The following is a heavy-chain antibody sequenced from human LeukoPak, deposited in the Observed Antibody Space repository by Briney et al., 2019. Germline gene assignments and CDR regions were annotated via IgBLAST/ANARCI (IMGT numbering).Heavy chain of an antibody. CDR1: GYSISSDYY. Sequence: SETLSLTCAVSGYSISSDYYWGWIRLPPGKGLEWFGTIYHSGSAYYNPSLKSRVTLLVDKSNNQFSLRLSSVTATDTAVYYCARRPYYYYYMDVWGKGTTVTVSS. D-gene: IGHD6-6*01. V-gene: IGHV4-38-2*01. CDR3: ARRPYYYYYMDV. CDR2: IYHSGSA. J-gene: IGHJ6*03.